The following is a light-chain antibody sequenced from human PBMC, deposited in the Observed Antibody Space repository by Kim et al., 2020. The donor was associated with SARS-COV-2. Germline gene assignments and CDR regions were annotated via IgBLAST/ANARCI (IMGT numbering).Light chain of an antibody. CDR1: SSDVGSYNL. Sequence: QSALTQPASVSGSPGQSITISCTGASSDVGSYNLVSWYQKHPGKAPKLMIYEVRKRPSGVSTRFSGSKSGNTASLTISGLQAEDEADYYCCSYAGGRGVFGGGTQLTVL. J-gene: IGLJ3*02. CDR3: CSYAGGRGV. CDR2: EVR. V-gene: IGLV2-23*02.